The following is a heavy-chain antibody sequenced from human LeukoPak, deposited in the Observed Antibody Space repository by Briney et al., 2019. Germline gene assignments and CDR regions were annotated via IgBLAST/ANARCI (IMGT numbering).Heavy chain of an antibody. CDR1: GVSISRTTYY. D-gene: IGHD3-10*01. CDR2: IHYSGNT. V-gene: IGHV4-39*07. CDR3: ARDLAQTYYYGSGSSFDP. J-gene: IGHJ5*02. Sequence: SETLSLTCTVSGVSISRTTYYWGWIRQPPGKGLEWIGSIHYSGNTYYNPSLKSRVTISVDTSKNLFSLKVNSVTAADTAVYYCARDLAQTYYYGSGSSFDPWGQGTLVTVSS.